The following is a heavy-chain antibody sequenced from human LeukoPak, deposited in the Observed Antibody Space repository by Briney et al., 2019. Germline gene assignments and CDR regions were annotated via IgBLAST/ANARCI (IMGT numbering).Heavy chain of an antibody. Sequence: SETLSLTCAVYGGSFSGYYWSWIRQPPGKGLEWIGEINHSGSTNYNPSLKSRVTISVDTSKNQFSLKLSSVTAADTAVYYCARVRTRIAAAVYAFDIWGQGTMVTVSS. D-gene: IGHD6-13*01. CDR1: GGSFSGYY. CDR3: ARVRTRIAAAVYAFDI. J-gene: IGHJ3*02. CDR2: INHSGST. V-gene: IGHV4-34*01.